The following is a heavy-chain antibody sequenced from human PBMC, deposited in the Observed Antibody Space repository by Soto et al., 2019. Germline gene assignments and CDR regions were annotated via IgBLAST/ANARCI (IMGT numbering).Heavy chain of an antibody. CDR1: GLTFSSW. V-gene: IGHV3-7*01. D-gene: IGHD4-17*01. Sequence: GGFLRLSCVASGLTFSSWMSWVRQAPGKGLEWVAMTTQDGSGKHYVDSVKGRFTISTDNAENTVYLQMNGLRVEDTAVYYCATVFDVWGQGTLVT. CDR3: ATVFDV. J-gene: IGHJ4*02. CDR2: TTQDGSGK.